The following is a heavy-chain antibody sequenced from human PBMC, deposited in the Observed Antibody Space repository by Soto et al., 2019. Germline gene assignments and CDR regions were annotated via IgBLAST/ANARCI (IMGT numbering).Heavy chain of an antibody. D-gene: IGHD3-3*01. V-gene: IGHV4-34*01. CDR2: INHSGST. Sequence: SETLSLTCAVYGGSFSGYYWSWIRQPSGKGLEWIGEINHSGSTNYNPSLKSRVTISVDTSKNQFSLKLSSVTAADTAVYYCARGLRTYYDFWSGYGVSNWFDQLGQGTLVTVS. J-gene: IGHJ5*02. CDR1: GGSFSGYY. CDR3: ARGLRTYYDFWSGYGVSNWFDQ.